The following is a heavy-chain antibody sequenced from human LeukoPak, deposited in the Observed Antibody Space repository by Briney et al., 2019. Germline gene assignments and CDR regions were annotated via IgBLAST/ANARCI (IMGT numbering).Heavy chain of an antibody. CDR2: TYTSGST. J-gene: IGHJ4*02. V-gene: IGHV4-4*07. CDR3: ARDHYSSSWYAEYYFDY. D-gene: IGHD6-13*01. Sequence: SETLSLTCTVSGGSISSYYWSWIRQPAGKGLDWIGRTYTSGSTNYNPSLKSRVTMSVDTSKNQFSLKLSSVTAADTAVYYCARDHYSSSWYAEYYFDYWGQGTLVTVSS. CDR1: GGSISSYY.